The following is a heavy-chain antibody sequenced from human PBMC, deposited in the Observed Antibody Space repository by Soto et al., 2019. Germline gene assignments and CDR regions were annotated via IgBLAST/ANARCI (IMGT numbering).Heavy chain of an antibody. V-gene: IGHV1-69*06. Sequence: SVKVSFKASGGTFSSYAISWVRQAPGQGLEWMGGIIPIFGTANYAQKFQGRVTITADKSTSTAYMELSNLRSEDTAVYYCARRSGARTGTLDYWGQGTLVTVSS. CDR1: GGTFSSYA. J-gene: IGHJ4*02. CDR2: IIPIFGTA. D-gene: IGHD1-1*01. CDR3: ARRSGARTGTLDY.